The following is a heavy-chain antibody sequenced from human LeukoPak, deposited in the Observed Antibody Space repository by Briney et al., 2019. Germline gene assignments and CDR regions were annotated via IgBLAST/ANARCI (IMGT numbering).Heavy chain of an antibody. V-gene: IGHV3-43*02. Sequence: PGGSLRLSCAASGFTFDDYAMHCVRQAPGKGLEWVSLISGNGGSTYYADSVKGRFTISRDNRKNSMYLQMNSLRTEDTALYYCVKLIWRGYANWFDPWGQGTLVTVSS. CDR3: VKLIWRGYANWFDP. J-gene: IGHJ5*02. CDR2: ISGNGGST. CDR1: GFTFDDYA. D-gene: IGHD3-3*01.